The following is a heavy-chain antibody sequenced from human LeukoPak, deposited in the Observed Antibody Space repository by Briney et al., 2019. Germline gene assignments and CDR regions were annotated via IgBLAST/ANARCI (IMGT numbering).Heavy chain of an antibody. CDR1: GFTVSSNS. CDR3: AKSTMVRGPSRSYYYDMDV. J-gene: IGHJ6*03. V-gene: IGHV3-53*01. CDR2: IYSDNT. D-gene: IGHD3-10*01. Sequence: GGSLRLSCTVSGFTVSSNSMSWVRQAPGKGLEWVSFIYSDNTHYSDSVKGRFTISRDNSKNTLYLQMNSLRAEDTAVYYCAKSTMVRGPSRSYYYDMDVWGKGTTVTVSS.